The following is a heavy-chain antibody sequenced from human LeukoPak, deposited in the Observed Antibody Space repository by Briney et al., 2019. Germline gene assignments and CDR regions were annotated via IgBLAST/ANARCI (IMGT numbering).Heavy chain of an antibody. CDR3: ARDPQRYSSSWYRDY. Sequence: ASVKVSCKASGYTFTSYAMHWVRQAPGQRLEWMGWINAGKGNTKYSQKFQGRVTITRDTSASTAYMELSSLRSKDTAVYYCARDPQRYSSSWYRDYWGQGTLVTVSS. CDR2: INAGKGNT. CDR1: GYTFTSYA. J-gene: IGHJ4*02. D-gene: IGHD6-13*01. V-gene: IGHV1-3*01.